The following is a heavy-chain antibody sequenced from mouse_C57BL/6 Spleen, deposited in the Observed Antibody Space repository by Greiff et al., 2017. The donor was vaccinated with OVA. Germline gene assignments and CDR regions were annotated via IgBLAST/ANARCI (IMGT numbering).Heavy chain of an antibody. CDR1: GFTFSSYA. CDR2: ISDGGSYT. J-gene: IGHJ3*01. Sequence: GMLVESGGGLVKPGGSLKLSCAASGFTFSSYAMSWVRQTPEKRLEWVATISDGGSYTYYPDNVKGRFTISRDNAKNNLYLQMSHLKSEDTAMYYCAREGANWDVPFAYWGQGTLVTVSA. CDR3: AREGANWDVPFAY. D-gene: IGHD4-1*01. V-gene: IGHV5-4*03.